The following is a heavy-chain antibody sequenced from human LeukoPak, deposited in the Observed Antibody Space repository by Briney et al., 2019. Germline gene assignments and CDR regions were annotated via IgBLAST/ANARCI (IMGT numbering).Heavy chain of an antibody. V-gene: IGHV3-30*18. CDR1: GFTFSSYG. D-gene: IGHD6-6*01. CDR3: AKALYSSSSGLGFDY. J-gene: IGHJ4*02. Sequence: GRSLRLSCAASGFTFSSYGMHWVRQAPGKGLEWVAVLWYGGSNKYYADSVKGRFTISRDNSKNTLYLQMNSLRAKDTAVYYCAKALYSSSSGLGFDYWGQGTLVTVSS. CDR2: LWYGGSNK.